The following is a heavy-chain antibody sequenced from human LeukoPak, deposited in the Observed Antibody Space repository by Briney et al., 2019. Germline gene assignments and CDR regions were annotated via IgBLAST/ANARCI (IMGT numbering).Heavy chain of an antibody. D-gene: IGHD2-2*02. CDR2: IGTAGDT. CDR1: GFTFSSYD. Sequence: PGGSLRLSCAASGFTFSSYDMHWVRQATGKGLEWVSAIGTAGDTYYPGSVKGRFTISRENAKNSLYLQKNSLRAGDTAVYYCAREGPLYSFDYWGQGTLVTVSS. V-gene: IGHV3-13*01. J-gene: IGHJ4*02. CDR3: AREGPLYSFDY.